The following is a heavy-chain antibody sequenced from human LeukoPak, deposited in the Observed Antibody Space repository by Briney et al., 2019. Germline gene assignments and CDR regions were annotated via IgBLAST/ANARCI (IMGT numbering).Heavy chain of an antibody. CDR1: GFTFSSYA. V-gene: IGHV3-23*01. J-gene: IGHJ4*02. CDR3: ARGSRSPSGTYHYYFDY. Sequence: PGGSLRLSCAASGFTFSSYAMSWVRQAPGKGLEWVSAISGSGGSTYYADSVKGRFTISRDNSKNTLYLQMNSLRAEDTAVYYCARGSRSPSGTYHYYFDYWGQGTLVTVSS. D-gene: IGHD1-26*01. CDR2: ISGSGGST.